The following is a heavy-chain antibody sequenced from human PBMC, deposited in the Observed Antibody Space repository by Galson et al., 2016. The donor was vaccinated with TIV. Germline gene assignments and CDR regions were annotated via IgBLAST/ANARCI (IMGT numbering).Heavy chain of an antibody. CDR3: ARDLLRVATSIDY. Sequence: SVKVSCKASGYTFSDYYVHWVRQAPGQGLEWMGWINPDNGNTDYAQKFQDRLTLTTEMSTDTAYMELRNLSSGDTAVYFCARDLLRVATSIDYWGPGTVVTVSS. J-gene: IGHJ4*02. CDR1: GYTFSDYY. D-gene: IGHD2-15*01. CDR2: INPDNGNT. V-gene: IGHV1-2*02.